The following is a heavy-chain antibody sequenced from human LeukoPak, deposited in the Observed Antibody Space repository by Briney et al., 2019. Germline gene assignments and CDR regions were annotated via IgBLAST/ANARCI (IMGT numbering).Heavy chain of an antibody. J-gene: IGHJ4*02. CDR1: GFTFSNSA. CDR3: AKDRDRAPDY. V-gene: IGHV3-23*01. Sequence: GGSLRLSCAASGFTFSNSAMSWVCQAPGKGLEWVSAISGSGTNTFYADSVKGRFTISRDNSKNTLYLQMNSLRAEDTAVYYCAKDRDRAPDYWGQGTLVTVSS. D-gene: IGHD3-10*01. CDR2: ISGSGTNT.